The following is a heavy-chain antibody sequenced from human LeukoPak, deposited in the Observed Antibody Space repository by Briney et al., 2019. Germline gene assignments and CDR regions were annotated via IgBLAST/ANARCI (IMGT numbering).Heavy chain of an antibody. CDR3: AKDLARLAVALGY. J-gene: IGHJ4*02. D-gene: IGHD6-19*01. CDR1: VFTFSSYG. V-gene: IGHV3-30*18. Sequence: GRSLRLSCAASVFTFSSYGMHWVRQAPGKGLEWVAVISYDGSNKYYADSVKGRFTISRDNSKNTLYLQMNSLRAEDTAVYYCAKDLARLAVALGYWGQGTLVTVSS. CDR2: ISYDGSNK.